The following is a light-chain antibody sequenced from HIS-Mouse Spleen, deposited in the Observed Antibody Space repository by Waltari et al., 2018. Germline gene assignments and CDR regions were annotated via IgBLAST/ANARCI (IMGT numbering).Light chain of an antibody. V-gene: IGLV2-14*03. J-gene: IGLJ2*01. CDR2: DVS. Sequence: QSALTQPASVSGSPGQSITISCTGTSSDVGGYNYVYWYQQHPGKAPKLMIYDVSNRPSGVSNRFSGSKSGNKASLTISGLQAEDEADYYCSSYTSSSFNVVFGGGTKLTVL. CDR1: SSDVGGYNY. CDR3: SSYTSSSFNVV.